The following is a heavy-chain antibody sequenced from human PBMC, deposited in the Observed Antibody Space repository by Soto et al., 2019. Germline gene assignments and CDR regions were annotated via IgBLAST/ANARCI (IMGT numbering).Heavy chain of an antibody. CDR2: IYYSGST. V-gene: IGHV4-31*03. Sequence: QVQLQESGPGLVKPSQTLSLTCTVSGGSISSGGYYWSWIRQHPGKGLEWIGYIYYSGSTYYNQYLKSRVTISVDTSKNQFYMKLRSVTAADTAVYYCARDGKYSSSWYGRGPNWFDPWGQGTLVTVSS. CDR3: ARDGKYSSSWYGRGPNWFDP. J-gene: IGHJ5*02. D-gene: IGHD6-13*01. CDR1: GGSISSGGYY.